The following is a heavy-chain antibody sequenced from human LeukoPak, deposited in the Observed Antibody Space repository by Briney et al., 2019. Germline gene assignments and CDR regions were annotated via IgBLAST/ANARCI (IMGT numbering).Heavy chain of an antibody. V-gene: IGHV1-8*01. Sequence: GASVKVSCKASGYTFTSYDINWVRQATGQGLEWMGWMNPNSGNTGYAQKFQGRVTMTRNTSISTAYMELSSLRSEDTAVYYCARGVMYGSTISGVVISSLDYYYMDVWCKGTTVTVSS. CDR3: ARGVMYGSTISGVVISSLDYYYMDV. CDR2: MNPNSGNT. D-gene: IGHD3-3*01. J-gene: IGHJ6*03. CDR1: GYTFTSYD.